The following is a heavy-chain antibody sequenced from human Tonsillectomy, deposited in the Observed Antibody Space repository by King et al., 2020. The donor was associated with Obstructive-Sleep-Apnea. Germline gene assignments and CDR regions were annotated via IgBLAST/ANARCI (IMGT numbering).Heavy chain of an antibody. J-gene: IGHJ4*02. V-gene: IGHV1-18*01. D-gene: IGHD2-2*01. CDR2: ISPYNGNT. CDR3: ARSIVVLPAANFDY. CDR1: GYSFTTYS. Sequence: QLVQSGAEVKKPGASVKVSCKASGYSFTTYSVSWVRQAPGQGLEWMGWISPYNGNTNYAQKLQGRVPMTTDTSTSTAYMELRSLRSDDTAVYYCARSIVVLPAANFDYWGQGTLVTVSS.